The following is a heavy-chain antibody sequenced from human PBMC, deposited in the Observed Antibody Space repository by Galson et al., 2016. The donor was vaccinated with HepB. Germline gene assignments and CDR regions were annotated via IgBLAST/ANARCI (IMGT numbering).Heavy chain of an antibody. CDR3: AHRGFPIFGVVIESSWYAFDV. V-gene: IGHV2-5*02. Sequence: PALVKPTQTLTLTCTFSGFSLSTSGVGVGWIRQSPGKALEWLALIYWDDDKRYSPSLKSRLTITKDTSKNQVNLTLTDMDPVDTATYYCAHRGFPIFGVVIESSWYAFDVWGQGTLVIVSS. J-gene: IGHJ3*01. D-gene: IGHD3-3*01. CDR2: IYWDDDK. CDR1: GFSLSTSGVG.